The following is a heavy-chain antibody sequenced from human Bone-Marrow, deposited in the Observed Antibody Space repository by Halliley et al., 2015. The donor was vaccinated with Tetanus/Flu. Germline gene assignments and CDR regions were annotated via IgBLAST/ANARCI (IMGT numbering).Heavy chain of an antibody. J-gene: IGHJ4*02. CDR3: ARGLSGWYYYDY. Sequence: LEWLGWISGYNGNTNYAQKVQGRVTMTTATSTATVHMELRSLSFDDTAVYYCARGLSGWYYYDYWGQGTRVTVSS. D-gene: IGHD6-19*01. V-gene: IGHV1-18*01. CDR2: ISGYNGNT.